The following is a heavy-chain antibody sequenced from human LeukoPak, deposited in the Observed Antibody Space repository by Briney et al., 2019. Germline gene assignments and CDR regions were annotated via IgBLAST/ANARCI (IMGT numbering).Heavy chain of an antibody. CDR3: AYGGKSDRFDY. CDR2: IWYDGSDK. V-gene: IGHV3-33*01. J-gene: IGHJ4*02. CDR1: GFTFSSYG. Sequence: GRSLRLSCAASGFTFSSYGMHWVRQAPGKGLEWVTLIWYDGSDKYYADSVKGRFTISRDNSKNVLYLQMNSLRAEDTAVHYCAYGGKSDRFDYWGQGTLVTVSS. D-gene: IGHD4-23*01.